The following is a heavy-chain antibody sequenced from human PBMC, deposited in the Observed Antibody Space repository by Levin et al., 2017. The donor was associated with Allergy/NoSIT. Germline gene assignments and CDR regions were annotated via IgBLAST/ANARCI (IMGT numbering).Heavy chain of an antibody. Sequence: SGPTLVKPTQTLTLTCTFSGFSLSTSGVGVGWIRQPPGKALEWLALIYWDDDKRYSPSLKSRLTITKDTSKNQVVLTMTNMDPVDTATYYCAHSLLSSSRPENWFDPWGQGTLVTVSS. J-gene: IGHJ5*02. CDR3: AHSLLSSSRPENWFDP. V-gene: IGHV2-5*02. CDR2: IYWDDDK. D-gene: IGHD6-13*01. CDR1: GFSLSTSGVG.